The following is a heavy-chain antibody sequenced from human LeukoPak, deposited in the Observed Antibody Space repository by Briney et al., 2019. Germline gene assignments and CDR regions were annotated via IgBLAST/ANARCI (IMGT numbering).Heavy chain of an antibody. V-gene: IGHV4-4*09. J-gene: IGHJ4*02. CDR2: IYSDGST. Sequence: PSETLSLTCTVSGGSISPYFWGWIRQPPGKGLEWIGYIYSDGSTKYNPSLKSRVTISLDTSKNQLSLKLSSVTAADTAVYYCARRQIYFDYWGQGTLVTVSS. CDR1: GGSISPYF. CDR3: ARRQIYFDY.